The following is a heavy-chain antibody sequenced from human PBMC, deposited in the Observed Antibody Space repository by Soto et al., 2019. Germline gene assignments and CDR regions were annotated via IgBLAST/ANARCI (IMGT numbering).Heavy chain of an antibody. CDR2: IWYDGSNK. J-gene: IGHJ3*02. Sequence: QVQLVESGGGVVQPGRSLRLSCAASGFTFSSYGMHWVRQAPGKGLEWVAVIWYDGSNKYYADSVKGRFTISRDNSKNTLYLQMNSLRAEDTAVYYCARDEWQWLVLYAFDIWGQGTMVTVSS. CDR1: GFTFSSYG. V-gene: IGHV3-33*01. CDR3: ARDEWQWLVLYAFDI. D-gene: IGHD6-19*01.